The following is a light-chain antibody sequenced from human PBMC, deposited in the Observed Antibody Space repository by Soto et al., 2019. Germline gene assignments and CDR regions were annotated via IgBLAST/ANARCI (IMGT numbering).Light chain of an antibody. CDR2: DAS. Sequence: EIVLTQSPATLSESPGERVTLSCRASQSVSSYLAWYQQKPGQAPRLLIYDASNRATVIPARFSGSGSGTDFTLTISRLEPEDFPVYYCQQRSNWPTFGGGTKVEIK. CDR3: QQRSNWPT. CDR1: QSVSSY. J-gene: IGKJ4*01. V-gene: IGKV3-11*01.